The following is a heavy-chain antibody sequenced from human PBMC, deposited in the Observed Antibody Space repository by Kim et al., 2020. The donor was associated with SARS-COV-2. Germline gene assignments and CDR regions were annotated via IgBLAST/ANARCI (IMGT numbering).Heavy chain of an antibody. Sequence: NPSLKSRVTISVDRSKTQFSLQLSSVTAADTAVYYCARVRRVDTAISADYWGQGTLVTVSS. J-gene: IGHJ4*02. V-gene: IGHV4-34*01. D-gene: IGHD5-18*01. CDR3: ARVRRVDTAISADY.